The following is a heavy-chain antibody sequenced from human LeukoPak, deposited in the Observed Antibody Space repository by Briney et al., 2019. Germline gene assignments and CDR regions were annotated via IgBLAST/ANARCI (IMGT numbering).Heavy chain of an antibody. D-gene: IGHD3-9*01. CDR3: ARDFDSYFDY. Sequence: PGGSLRLSCAASGFTFSSYSMYWVRQAPGKGLEWVSSITSSSSYIYYADSVTGRFTISRDNSKNTLYLQMNSLRAEDTAVYYCARDFDSYFDYWGQGTLVTVSS. CDR1: GFTFSSYS. V-gene: IGHV3-21*01. CDR2: ITSSSSYI. J-gene: IGHJ4*02.